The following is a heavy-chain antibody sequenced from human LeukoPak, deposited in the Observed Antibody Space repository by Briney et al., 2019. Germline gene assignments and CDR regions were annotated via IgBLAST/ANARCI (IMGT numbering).Heavy chain of an antibody. V-gene: IGHV1-18*01. Sequence: GASVKVSCKASGYTFTSYGISWVRQAPGQGLEWMGWISAYNGNTNYAQKLQGRVTMTTDTSTSTAYMELRGLRSDDTAVYYCAREYMVRGVITKFDYWGQGTLVTVSS. J-gene: IGHJ4*02. CDR2: ISAYNGNT. CDR3: AREYMVRGVITKFDY. D-gene: IGHD3-10*01. CDR1: GYTFTSYG.